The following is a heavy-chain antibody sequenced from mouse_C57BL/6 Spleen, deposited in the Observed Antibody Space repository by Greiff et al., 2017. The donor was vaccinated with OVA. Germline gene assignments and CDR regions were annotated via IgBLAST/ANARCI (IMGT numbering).Heavy chain of an antibody. V-gene: IGHV1-69*01. D-gene: IGHD2-10*01. CDR1: GYTFTSYW. CDR2: IDPSDSYT. J-gene: IGHJ4*01. Sequence: VQLQQPGAELVMPGASVKLSCKASGYTFTSYWMHWVKQRAGQGLEWIGEIDPSDSYTNYNQKFKGKSTLTVDKSSSTAYMQLSSLTSEDSAVYYCARRRSYYGNPDAMDYWGQGTSVTVSS. CDR3: ARRRSYYGNPDAMDY.